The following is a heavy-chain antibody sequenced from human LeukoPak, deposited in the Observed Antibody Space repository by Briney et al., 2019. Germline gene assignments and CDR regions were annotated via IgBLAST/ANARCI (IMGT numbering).Heavy chain of an antibody. D-gene: IGHD4-17*01. CDR1: GFTFSSYA. V-gene: IGHV3-23*01. CDR3: AKDQGDYGDLL. Sequence: GGSLRLSCAASGFTFSSYAMSWVSQAPGKGLEWVSAISGSGGSTYYADSVKGLFTISRDNYKNTLYLQMNSLRAEDTAVYYCAKDQGDYGDLLWGQGTLVTVSS. CDR2: ISGSGGST. J-gene: IGHJ4*02.